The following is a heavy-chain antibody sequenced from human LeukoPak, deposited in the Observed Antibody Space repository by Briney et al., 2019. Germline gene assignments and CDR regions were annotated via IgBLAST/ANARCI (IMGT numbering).Heavy chain of an antibody. V-gene: IGHV3-74*01. CDR2: ISSDASIT. D-gene: IGHD2-15*01. J-gene: IGHJ4*02. Sequence: GGSLRLSCAASGFTFSTYWMHWVRQDPGKGLVWVSRISSDASITSYADPVKGRFAISRDNAKNTLYLQMNSLRAEDTALYYCATSARTYIGSSLDYWGQGTLVTVSS. CDR1: GFTFSTYW. CDR3: ATSARTYIGSSLDY.